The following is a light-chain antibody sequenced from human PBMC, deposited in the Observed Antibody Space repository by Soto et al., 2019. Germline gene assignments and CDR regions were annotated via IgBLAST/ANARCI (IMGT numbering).Light chain of an antibody. V-gene: IGKV2-30*01. CDR3: MQGSHWPRT. CDR1: QSLVYSDGNTY. J-gene: IGKJ5*01. Sequence: DVVMTQSPLSLPVTLGQPASISCRCSQSLVYSDGNTYVNWFQQRPGQSPRRLIYKVSNRDSGVPDRFSGSGSGTDFTLKISRVEAEDVGLYYCMQGSHWPRTFGQGTRLEIK. CDR2: KVS.